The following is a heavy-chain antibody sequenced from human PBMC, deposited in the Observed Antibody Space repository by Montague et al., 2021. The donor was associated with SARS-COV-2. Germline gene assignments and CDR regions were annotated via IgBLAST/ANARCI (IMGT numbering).Heavy chain of an antibody. Sequence: SETLSLTCTVSGDSISSSSYYWGWIRQPPGKGRDWIVNNHYSGNTYNNPSIKNRVTMSMDTSKNQFSLKLSSVTAADAAVYACVRYGYYHFDYWGQGTMVTVSS. D-gene: IGHD5-18*01. CDR2: NHYSGNT. J-gene: IGHJ4*02. CDR3: VRYGYYHFDY. V-gene: IGHV4-39*01. CDR1: GDSISSSSYY.